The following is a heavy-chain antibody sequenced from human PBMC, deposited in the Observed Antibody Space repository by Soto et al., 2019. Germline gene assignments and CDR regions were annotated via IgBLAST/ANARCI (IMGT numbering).Heavy chain of an antibody. CDR3: ANLDRIEMATIGPHYGMDV. V-gene: IGHV3-30*18. J-gene: IGHJ6*02. CDR1: GFTFSSYG. D-gene: IGHD5-12*01. Sequence: PGGSLRLSCAASGFTFSSYGMHWVRQAPGKGLEWVAVISYDGSNKYYADSVKGRFTISRDNSKNTLYLQMNSLRAEDTAVYYCANLDRIEMATIGPHYGMDVWGQGTTVTVSS. CDR2: ISYDGSNK.